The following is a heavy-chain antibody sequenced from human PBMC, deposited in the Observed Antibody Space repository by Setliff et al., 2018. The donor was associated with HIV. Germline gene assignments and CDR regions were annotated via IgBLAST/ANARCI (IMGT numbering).Heavy chain of an antibody. J-gene: IGHJ6*03. CDR2: INPNSGDI. D-gene: IGHD6-19*01. CDR1: GYSFTGYY. Sequence: ASVKVSCKASGYSFTGYYMHWVRKAPGQGLEWMGWINPNSGDIKYAQKFQGRVTMTRDTSISTAYMELSSLRSDDTAVYYCARGAWYSSGWYSSRYMDVWGKGTTVTVSS. V-gene: IGHV1-2*02. CDR3: ARGAWYSSGWYSSRYMDV.